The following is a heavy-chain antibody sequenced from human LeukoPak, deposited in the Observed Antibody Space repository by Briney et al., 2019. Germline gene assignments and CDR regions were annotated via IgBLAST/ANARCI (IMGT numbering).Heavy chain of an antibody. J-gene: IGHJ6*02. Sequence: PGGSLRLSCAASGFNFRSFGMTWVRQAPGKGLEWVSGIYTNGRTRYADAVEGRFTISRDNSKNTLYLQMHSLRVEDTAVYYCAHLVWEYVGGLDVWGQGTTVTVSS. CDR3: AHLVWEYVGGLDV. D-gene: IGHD1-26*01. CDR1: GFNFRSFG. CDR2: IYTNGRT. V-gene: IGHV3-23*05.